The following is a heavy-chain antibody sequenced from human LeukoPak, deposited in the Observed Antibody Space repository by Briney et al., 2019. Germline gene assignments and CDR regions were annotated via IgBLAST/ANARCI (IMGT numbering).Heavy chain of an antibody. CDR1: GFTFSSYA. CDR2: LRGDGDT. J-gene: IGHJ4*02. CDR3: AKETYASGPYYFDY. Sequence: GGSLRLSCAASGFTFSSYAMSWVRQAPARGLEWVSSLRGDGDTFYADSVKGRFTISRDNSRNTVYLQMNSLRVEDTAVYYCAKETYASGPYYFDYWGQGTLVTVSS. D-gene: IGHD3-10*01. V-gene: IGHV3-23*01.